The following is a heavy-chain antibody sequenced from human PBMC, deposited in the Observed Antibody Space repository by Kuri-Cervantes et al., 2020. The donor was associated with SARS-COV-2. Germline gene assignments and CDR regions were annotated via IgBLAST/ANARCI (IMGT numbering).Heavy chain of an antibody. CDR3: AREYGDFPNFGY. Sequence: GESLKISCAASGFTFSSYWMSWVRQAPGKGLEWVANIKQDGSEKYYVDSVKGRFTISRDNAKNSLYLQMNSLRAEDTAVYYCAREYGDFPNFGYWGQGTRVTCAS. CDR1: GFTFSSYW. D-gene: IGHD4-17*01. J-gene: IGHJ4*02. V-gene: IGHV3-7*05. CDR2: IKQDGSEK.